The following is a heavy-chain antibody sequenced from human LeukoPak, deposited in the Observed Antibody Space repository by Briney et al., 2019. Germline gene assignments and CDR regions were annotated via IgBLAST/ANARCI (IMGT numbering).Heavy chain of an antibody. D-gene: IGHD3-22*01. CDR3: ARSLPAYDSLDY. J-gene: IGHJ4*02. Sequence: GGSLRLSCAASGFTFSSYSMNWVRQAPGKGLEWVSSISSSSSYIYYADSVKGRFTISRDNAKNSLCLQMNSLRAEDTAVYYCARSLPAYDSLDYWGQGTLVTVSS. V-gene: IGHV3-21*01. CDR2: ISSSSSYI. CDR1: GFTFSSYS.